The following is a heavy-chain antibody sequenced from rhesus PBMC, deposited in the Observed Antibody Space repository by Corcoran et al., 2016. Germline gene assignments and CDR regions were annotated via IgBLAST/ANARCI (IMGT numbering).Heavy chain of an antibody. J-gene: IGHJ4*01. CDR2: IYSSSGNT. CDR1: CGSLSGGYC. CDR3: ARESRYSGNYDY. V-gene: IGHV4S7*01. Sequence: QVQLQESGPGLLKSSETLSLTCPVSCGSLSGGYCWGRVRQPPGKGLGWIGSIYSSSGNTYSNPSLKSRVTISTDTSKNQFSLKLSSVTAADTAVYYGARESRYSGNYDYWGQGVLVTVSS. D-gene: IGHD1-44*02.